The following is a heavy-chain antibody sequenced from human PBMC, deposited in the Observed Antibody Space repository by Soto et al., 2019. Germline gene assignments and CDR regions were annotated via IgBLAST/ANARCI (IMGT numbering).Heavy chain of an antibody. CDR2: INAGNGNT. CDR3: ARGYYDSSGYYFDI. J-gene: IGHJ3*02. Sequence: SLKVSCKASVYTFTSYAMHWVRQAPGQRLEWMGWINAGNGNTKYSQKFQGRVTTTRDTSASTAYMELSSLRSEDTAVYYCARGYYDSSGYYFDIWGQGTMVTVSS. D-gene: IGHD3-22*01. V-gene: IGHV1-3*01. CDR1: VYTFTSYA.